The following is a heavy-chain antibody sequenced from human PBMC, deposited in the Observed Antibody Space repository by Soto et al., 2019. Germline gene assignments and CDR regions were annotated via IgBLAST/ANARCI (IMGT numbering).Heavy chain of an antibody. Sequence: ASVTVSCQASGYTFTGYYMHWVRPAPGQGLEWMGWLNTNSGGTNYAQKFQGRVTMTRDTSISAVYMELSRLRSDDTAVYYCARDHQRRAAAGYYYFDGMDVGG. CDR1: GYTFTGYY. CDR3: ARDHQRRAAAGYYYFDGMDV. CDR2: LNTNSGGT. J-gene: IGHJ6*01. V-gene: IGHV1-2*02. D-gene: IGHD6-13*01.